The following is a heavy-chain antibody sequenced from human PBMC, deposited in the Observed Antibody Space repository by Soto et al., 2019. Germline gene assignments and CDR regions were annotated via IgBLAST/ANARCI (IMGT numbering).Heavy chain of an antibody. Sequence: QVQLVESGGGVVQPGRSLRLSCAASGFSFSTYAMHWVRQAPGKGLEWVAVISYDGSSKYYADSVKGRFTISRDNSKNTLYLQMNSLRAEDTSVYYCARDRQKAAAGLFDYWGQGTLVTVSS. CDR1: GFSFSTYA. J-gene: IGHJ4*02. CDR3: ARDRQKAAAGLFDY. CDR2: ISYDGSSK. D-gene: IGHD6-13*01. V-gene: IGHV3-30-3*01.